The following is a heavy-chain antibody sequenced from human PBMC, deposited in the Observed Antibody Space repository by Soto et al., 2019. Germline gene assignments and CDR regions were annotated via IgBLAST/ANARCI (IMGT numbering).Heavy chain of an antibody. CDR1: GGSISGANNY. CDR3: ARTAYSIIYYFDK. CDR2: IFYTGTT. D-gene: IGHD4-4*01. J-gene: IGHJ4*02. Sequence: SETLSLTCSVSGGSISGANNYWNWILQHPGKGLEWIGYIFYTGTTYYNPSLKSRVTMSVDTSENKFSLKLTSVTAADTAVYYCARTAYSIIYYFDKWGQGTLVTVSS. V-gene: IGHV4-31*03.